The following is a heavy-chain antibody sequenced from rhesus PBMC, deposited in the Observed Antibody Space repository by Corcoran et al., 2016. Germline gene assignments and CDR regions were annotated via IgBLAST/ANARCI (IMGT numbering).Heavy chain of an antibody. CDR2: FGGRSGTT. V-gene: IGHV4-165*02. CDR1: GGSISGYY. J-gene: IGHJ4*01. CDR3: ARRLYSGSWNYFDY. D-gene: IGHD6-25*01. Sequence: QVQLQESGPGLVKPSETLSLTCAVSGGSISGYYWKWVRRPPGSGLEWIVYFGGRSGTTYYNPPLKSRVPISTDTSTNQFSLGLSSVTAADTALYYCARRLYSGSWNYFDYWGQGVLVTVSS.